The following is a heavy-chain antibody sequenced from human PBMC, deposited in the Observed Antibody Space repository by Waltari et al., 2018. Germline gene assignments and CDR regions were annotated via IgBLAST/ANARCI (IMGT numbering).Heavy chain of an antibody. J-gene: IGHJ3*01. D-gene: IGHD5-12*01. CDR3: ATYIGASLGTAAFDV. CDR1: VVSIPTNRHY. Sequence: QLQLQESGPGLVKPSETLSLTCSVSVVSIPTNRHYWGLILQPPGQGLEGIGTISYNGATYSSPALRSRVTIFRDTSKNQLSLKLGSVTAADTAFYYCATYIGASLGTAAFDVWGQGTMVTVSS. CDR2: ISYNGAT. V-gene: IGHV4-39*01.